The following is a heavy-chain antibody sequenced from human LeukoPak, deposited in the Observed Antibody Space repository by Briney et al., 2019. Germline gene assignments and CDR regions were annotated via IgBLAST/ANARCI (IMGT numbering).Heavy chain of an antibody. Sequence: AGSLRLSCVGSEFTISGYWMTWVRQAPGQGVERGSNIKQDGSEKTDVDSVKGRFTIPRDNVKISIFLQMNSLRAEDTAVYYCARGRSYDYWGQGTLVTVSS. CDR3: ARGRSYDY. D-gene: IGHD1-26*01. V-gene: IGHV3-7*01. J-gene: IGHJ4*02. CDR1: EFTISGYW. CDR2: IKQDGSEK.